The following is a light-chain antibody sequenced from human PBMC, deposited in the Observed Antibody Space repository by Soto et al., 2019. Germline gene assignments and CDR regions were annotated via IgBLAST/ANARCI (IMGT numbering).Light chain of an antibody. CDR2: DAT. Sequence: DIQMTPSPSSLSASVGDRVTIICRASQNITSSLAWFQQKPGKAPKSLIYDATSLQSGVPSRFSGSGSGIDFSLTISSLQSEDIATYYCQQYQRYPPSFGGGTKLEIK. CDR1: QNITSS. J-gene: IGKJ4*01. CDR3: QQYQRYPPS. V-gene: IGKV1-16*01.